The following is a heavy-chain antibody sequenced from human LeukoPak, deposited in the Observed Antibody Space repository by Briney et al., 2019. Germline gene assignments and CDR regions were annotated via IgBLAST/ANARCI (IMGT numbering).Heavy chain of an antibody. CDR2: INWNGGTT. CDR1: GFTFDNYG. Sequence: GGSLRLSCAASGFTFDNYGMSWVRQAPGKGLEWVSGINWNGGTTGYADPVKGRFTISRDNAKNSLYLQMNNLSAEDTAFYYCARETGGGSSWGQGTLVTVSS. V-gene: IGHV3-20*04. CDR3: ARETGGGSS. D-gene: IGHD2-15*01. J-gene: IGHJ5*02.